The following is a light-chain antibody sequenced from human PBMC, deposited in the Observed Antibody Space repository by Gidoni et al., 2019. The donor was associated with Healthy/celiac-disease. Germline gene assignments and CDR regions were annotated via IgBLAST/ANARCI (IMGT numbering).Light chain of an antibody. CDR3: QQYNSYLWT. V-gene: IGKV1-5*01. J-gene: IGKJ1*01. Sequence: DIQMTQSPSTLSASVGDRVTITCRASQSISSWLTWYQQKPGKAPKLLIYDASSLESGVPSRFSGSGSGKEVTLTISSLQPDDFATYYCQQYNSYLWTFGQGTKVEIK. CDR1: QSISSW. CDR2: DAS.